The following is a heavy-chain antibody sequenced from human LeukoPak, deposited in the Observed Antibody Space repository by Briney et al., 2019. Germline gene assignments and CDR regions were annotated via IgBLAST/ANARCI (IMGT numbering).Heavy chain of an antibody. CDR3: AKKRIAAAGKHDFDY. CDR1: GFTFSSYA. J-gene: IGHJ4*02. CDR2: ISGSGSLT. D-gene: IGHD6-13*01. Sequence: GGSLSLSCAVSGFTFSSYAVSWVRQAPGKGLEWVSRISGSGSLTYYADSVKGRFTISRDNSKNTVYLQMNSLRAEDTAVYYCAKKRIAAAGKHDFDYWGQGTLVTVSS. V-gene: IGHV3-23*01.